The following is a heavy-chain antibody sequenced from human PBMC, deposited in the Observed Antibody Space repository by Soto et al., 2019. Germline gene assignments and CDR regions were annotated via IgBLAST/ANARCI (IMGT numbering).Heavy chain of an antibody. CDR1: GFTFSSYD. CDR3: ARGMGDYDILTGYPYNWFDP. V-gene: IGHV3-13*01. J-gene: IGHJ5*02. D-gene: IGHD3-9*01. Sequence: EVQLVESGGGLVQPGGSLRLSCAASGFTFSSYDMHWVRQATGKGLEWVSAIGTAGDTYYPGSVKGRFTISRENAKNSLYLQMNSLRAGDTAVYYCARGMGDYDILTGYPYNWFDPWGQGTLVTVSS. CDR2: IGTAGDT.